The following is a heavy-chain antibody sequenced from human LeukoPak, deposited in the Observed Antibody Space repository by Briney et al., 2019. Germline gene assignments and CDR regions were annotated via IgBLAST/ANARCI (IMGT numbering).Heavy chain of an antibody. CDR3: ARGVGGHYYGMDV. J-gene: IGHJ6*02. CDR1: GFTFSRFH. D-gene: IGHD1-26*01. CDR2: INCDGSST. Sequence: GGSLRLSCAASGFTFSRFHIHWVRQTPGKGLVWVSRINCDGSSTTYADSVKGRFTISRDNAKNKLYLQMNSLRGEDTAVYYCARGVGGHYYGMDVWGQGTTVTVSS. V-gene: IGHV3-74*01.